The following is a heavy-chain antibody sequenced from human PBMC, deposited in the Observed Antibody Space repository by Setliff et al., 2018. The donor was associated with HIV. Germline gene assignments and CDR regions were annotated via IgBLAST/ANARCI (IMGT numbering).Heavy chain of an antibody. J-gene: IGHJ5*02. Sequence: GASVKVSCKASGYTFTGYYIHWVRQAPGQGLEWMGRIIPSSGGTNFAQKFQGRVTMTRDTSISTAYMELSSLRSEDTAVYYCARDTGYYDSTVSPPYNWFDPWGQGTLVTVSS. CDR3: ARDTGYYDSTVSPPYNWFDP. CDR2: IIPSSGGT. D-gene: IGHD3-22*01. CDR1: GYTFTGYY. V-gene: IGHV1-2*06.